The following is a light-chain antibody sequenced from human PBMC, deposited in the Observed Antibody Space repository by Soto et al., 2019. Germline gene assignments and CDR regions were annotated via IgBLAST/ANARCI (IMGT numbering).Light chain of an antibody. CDR2: LGS. Sequence: DIVMTQSPLSLPVTPGEPASISCRSCLCLLHSNGYNCLDWYLQKPGQSPQLLIYLGSNRASGVPDRFSGSGSGTDFTLKISRVEAEDVGVYYCMQTLQTPRTFGRGTKVEIK. CDR1: LCLLHSNGYNC. V-gene: IGKV2-28*01. J-gene: IGKJ4*02. CDR3: MQTLQTPRT.